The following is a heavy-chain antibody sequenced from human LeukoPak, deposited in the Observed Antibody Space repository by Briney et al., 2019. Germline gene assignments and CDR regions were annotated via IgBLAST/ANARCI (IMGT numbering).Heavy chain of an antibody. CDR3: ARDADTSGSYWYFDL. J-gene: IGHJ2*01. V-gene: IGHV3-33*01. Sequence: GRSLRLSCAASGFTLSYYGMHWVRQAPGKGLEWVALIWSDGSNGNYADSVKGRFTISRDTSRNTLYLRMHSLRAEDTAVYYCARDADTSGSYWYFDLWGRGTQVTVSS. CDR1: GFTLSYYG. D-gene: IGHD3-22*01. CDR2: IWSDGSNG.